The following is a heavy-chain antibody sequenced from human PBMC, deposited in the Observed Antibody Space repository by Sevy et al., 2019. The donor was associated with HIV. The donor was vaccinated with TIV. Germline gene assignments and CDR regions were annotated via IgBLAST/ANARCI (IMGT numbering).Heavy chain of an antibody. V-gene: IGHV1-2*02. J-gene: IGHJ4*02. CDR2: INPNSGGT. D-gene: IGHD6-19*01. Sequence: ASVKVSCKASGYTFTGYYMHWVRQAPGQGLEWMGWINPNSGGTNYAQKFQGRVTMTRDTSISTAYMELSRLRSDDTAVYYCARRIGIAVAGFDYWGQGTLVTV. CDR3: ARRIGIAVAGFDY. CDR1: GYTFTGYY.